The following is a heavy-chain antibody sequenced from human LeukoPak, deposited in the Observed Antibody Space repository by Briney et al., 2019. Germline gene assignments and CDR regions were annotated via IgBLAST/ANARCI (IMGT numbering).Heavy chain of an antibody. D-gene: IGHD3-22*01. CDR1: GGSFSGYY. Sequence: PSETLSLTCAVYGGSFSGYYWSWIRQPPGKGLEWIGEINHSGSTNYNPSLKSRVTISVDTSKNQFSLKLSSVTAADTAVYYCASLFYYDSSGYGRRTRSTEFDYWGQGTLVTVSS. CDR3: ASLFYYDSSGYGRRTRSTEFDY. J-gene: IGHJ4*02. CDR2: INHSGST. V-gene: IGHV4-34*01.